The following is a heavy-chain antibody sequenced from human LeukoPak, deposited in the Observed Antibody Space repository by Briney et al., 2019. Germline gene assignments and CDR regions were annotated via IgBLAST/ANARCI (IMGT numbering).Heavy chain of an antibody. CDR1: GGSISSSSYY. CDR2: IYYSGST. J-gene: IGHJ5*02. V-gene: IGHV4-39*01. CDR3: ARLNSEDIVVVVAENNWFDP. D-gene: IGHD2-15*01. Sequence: SETLSLTCTVSGGSISSSSYYWGWIRQPPGKGLEWIGSIYYSGSTYYNPSLKSRVTISVDTSKNQCSLKLSSVTAADTAVYYCARLNSEDIVVVVAENNWFDPWGQGTLVTVSS.